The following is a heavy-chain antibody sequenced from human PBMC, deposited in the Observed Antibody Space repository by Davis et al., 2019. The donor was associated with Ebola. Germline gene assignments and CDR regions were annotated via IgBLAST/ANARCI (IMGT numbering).Heavy chain of an antibody. CDR2: IIPIFGTA. V-gene: IGHV1-69*13. Sequence: AASVKVSCKASGGTFSSYAISWVRQAPGQGLEWMGGIIPIFGTANYAQKFQGRVTITADESTSTAYMELSSLRSEDTAVYYCARDTIFGVVNGGWFDPWGQGTLVTVSS. CDR1: GGTFSSYA. J-gene: IGHJ5*02. CDR3: ARDTIFGVVNGGWFDP. D-gene: IGHD3-3*01.